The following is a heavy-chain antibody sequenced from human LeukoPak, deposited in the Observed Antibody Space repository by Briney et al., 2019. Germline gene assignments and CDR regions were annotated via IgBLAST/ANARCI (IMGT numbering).Heavy chain of an antibody. CDR3: ARSWIGTTHWYFDY. D-gene: IGHD1-1*01. V-gene: IGHV3-48*03. CDR1: GFTFSSYE. Sequence: GGSLRLSCAASGFTFSSYEMNWVRQAPGKGLEWVSYISDSGSTIYYVDSLKGRFTISRDNAKKSLYLQMNSLRAEDTAVYYCARSWIGTTHWYFDYWGQGTLVTVSS. J-gene: IGHJ4*02. CDR2: ISDSGSTI.